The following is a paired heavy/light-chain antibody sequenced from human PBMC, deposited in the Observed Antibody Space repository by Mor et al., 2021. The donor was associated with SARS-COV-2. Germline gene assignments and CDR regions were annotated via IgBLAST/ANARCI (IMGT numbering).Light chain of an antibody. CDR3: GSYTSSRPYV. Sequence: QSALTQPASVSGSPGQSITISCTGTSSDVGHYKYVSWYQCHPGKAPKLLIHDVSSRPSGVPNRFSGSKSGNTASLTISGLQAEDEADYYCGSYTSSRPYVFGTGTRVTVL. J-gene: IGLJ1*01. V-gene: IGLV2-14*03. CDR1: SSDVGHYKY. CDR2: DVS.
Heavy chain of an antibody. J-gene: IGHJ4*02. CDR3: ARGDNSGPGVL. Sequence: QVQLVQSGAEVKTPGASLKVSCKASGYTFSDYHIHWVRQAPGQGLEWMGRIKSSSGGTDYAQKFQGRITMTRDTSISTAYMEVSGLISDDTAVYYCARGDNSGPGVLWGQGALVTVSS. D-gene: IGHD6-19*01. V-gene: IGHV1-2*06. CDR2: IKSSSGGT. CDR1: GYTFSDYH.